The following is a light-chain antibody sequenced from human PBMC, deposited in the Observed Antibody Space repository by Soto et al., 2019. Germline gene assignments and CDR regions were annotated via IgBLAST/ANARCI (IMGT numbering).Light chain of an antibody. CDR3: CLAAVTFIV. CDR1: SSDVGTYDF. CDR2: DVS. Sequence: QCALTQPRSVSGSPGQSVTISCTGTSSDVGTYDFVSWYQQHPGKAPRLMIFDVSERPAVFPDRFSGSKSGHTASLTISGRQTEDDANYYCCLAAVTFIVFGAGTKVTVL. V-gene: IGLV2-11*01. J-gene: IGLJ1*01.